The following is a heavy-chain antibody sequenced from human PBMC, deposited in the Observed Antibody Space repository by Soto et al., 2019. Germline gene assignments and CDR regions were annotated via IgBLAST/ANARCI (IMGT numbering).Heavy chain of an antibody. CDR2: IRSKAYGGTT. J-gene: IGHJ4*02. CDR3: TRDSLDTAMGTDDGRRQEFDY. Sequence: PGGSLRLSCTASGFTFGDYAMSWVRQAPGKGLEWVGFIRSKAYGGTTEYAASVKGRFTISRDDSKSIAYLQMNSLKTEDTAVYYCTRDSLDTAMGTDDGRRQEFDYWGQGTLVTVSS. CDR1: GFTFGDYA. D-gene: IGHD5-18*01. V-gene: IGHV3-49*04.